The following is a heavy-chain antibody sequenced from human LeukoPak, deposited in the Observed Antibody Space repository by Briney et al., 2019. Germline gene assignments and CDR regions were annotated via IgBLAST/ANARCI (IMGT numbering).Heavy chain of an antibody. CDR1: GGSFSGYY. CDR3: ARTEGPTTVTTLDY. J-gene: IGHJ4*02. CDR2: INHSGST. V-gene: IGHV4-34*01. D-gene: IGHD4-17*01. Sequence: SETLSLTCAVYGGSFSGYYWSWIRQPPGKGLEWIGEINHSGSTNYNPSLKSRVTISVDTSKNQFSLKLSSVTAADTAVYYCARTEGPTTVTTLDYWGQGTLVTVSS.